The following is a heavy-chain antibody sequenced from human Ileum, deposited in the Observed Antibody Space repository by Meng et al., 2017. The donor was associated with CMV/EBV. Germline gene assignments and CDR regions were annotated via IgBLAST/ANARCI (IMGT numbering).Heavy chain of an antibody. V-gene: IGHV4-34*01. J-gene: IGHJ4*02. D-gene: IGHD3-16*02. CDR3: ATGSSQAWELSHY. Sequence: QGRLHTWGAGCLKPSGTLFLTWGVSGGSFSGYHWTWIRQPPGKGLEWIGEIDHSGGTNYNPSLKSRVAISLDTSKTQFSLKLNSVTAADTAVYYCATGSSQAWELSHYWGQGILVTVSS. CDR1: GGSFSGYH. CDR2: IDHSGGT.